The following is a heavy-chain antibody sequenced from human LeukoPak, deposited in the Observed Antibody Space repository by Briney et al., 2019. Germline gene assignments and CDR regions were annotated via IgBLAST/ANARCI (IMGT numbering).Heavy chain of an antibody. J-gene: IGHJ4*02. V-gene: IGHV3-23*01. CDR1: GFTFSNYV. Sequence: GGSLRLSCAASGFTFSNYVMSWVGQPQGKGLEWVSAMTGSGDSTYYADSVKGRFTISRDNSKNTVYLQMNSLRAEDTAIYYCAKGSTNARPYYFDYWGQGTLVTVSS. CDR3: AKGSTNARPYYFDY. D-gene: IGHD2-8*01. CDR2: MTGSGDST.